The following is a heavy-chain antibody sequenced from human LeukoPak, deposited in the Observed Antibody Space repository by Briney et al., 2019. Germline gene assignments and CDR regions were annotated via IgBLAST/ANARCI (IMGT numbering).Heavy chain of an antibody. CDR2: ISYDGSNK. J-gene: IGHJ4*02. V-gene: IGHV3-30-3*01. CDR3: AREGSSPT. D-gene: IGHD6-13*01. CDR1: GFTFSSYA. Sequence: GGSLRLSCAASGFTFSSYAMHWVRQAPGKGLEWVAVISYDGSNKYYADSVKGRFTISRDNSKNTLYLQMNSLRAEDTAVYYCAREGSSPTRGQGTLVTVSS.